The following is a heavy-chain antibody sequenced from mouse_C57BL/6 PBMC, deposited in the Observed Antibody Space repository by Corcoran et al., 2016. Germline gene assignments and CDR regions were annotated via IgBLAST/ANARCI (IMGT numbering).Heavy chain of an antibody. V-gene: IGHV3-6*01. CDR3: ASHWDWYFDV. CDR1: GYSITSGYY. CDR2: ISYDGSN. Sequence: DVQLQESGPGLVKPSQSLSLTCSVTGYSITSGYYWNWIRQFPGNKLEWMGYISYDGSNNYNPSLKNRISITRDTSKNQFFLKLNSVTTEDTATYYCASHWDWYFDVWGTGTTVTVSS. J-gene: IGHJ1*03. D-gene: IGHD4-1*01.